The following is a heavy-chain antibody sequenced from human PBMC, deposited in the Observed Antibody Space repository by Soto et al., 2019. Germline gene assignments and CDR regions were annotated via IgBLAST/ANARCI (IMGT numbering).Heavy chain of an antibody. CDR1: GYSFTSLD. Sequence: QVQLVQSGAEVREPGASVKVSCKASGYSFTSLDINWVRQTAGQGLEWMGWMQPSTGRTGYAQKCQGRVTMTRDNSINTAYMELTTLTSDDTAFYYCARGVSAGVDYWGQGTLVTVSS. J-gene: IGHJ4*02. D-gene: IGHD1-26*01. CDR2: MQPSTGRT. V-gene: IGHV1-8*01. CDR3: ARGVSAGVDY.